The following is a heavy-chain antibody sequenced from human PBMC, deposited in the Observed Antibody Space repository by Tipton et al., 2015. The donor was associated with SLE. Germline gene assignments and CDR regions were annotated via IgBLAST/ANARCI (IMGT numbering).Heavy chain of an antibody. J-gene: IGHJ6*02. D-gene: IGHD2-15*01. V-gene: IGHV4-61*05. CDR1: GGSITTRSYC. CDR2: ISCTETT. CDR3: ARHVGVTYYYAMDV. Sequence: TLSLTCIVSGGSITTRSYCWGWIRQPPGKGLEWIGYISCTETTKYNPSLESRVIISVDTSKNQFSLRLSSVTAADTAMYYCARHVGVTYYYAMDVWGQGTTVVISS.